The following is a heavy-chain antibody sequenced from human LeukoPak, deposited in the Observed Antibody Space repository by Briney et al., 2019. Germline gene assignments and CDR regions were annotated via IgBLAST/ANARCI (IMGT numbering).Heavy chain of an antibody. CDR1: GFTFSTYG. J-gene: IGHJ4*02. V-gene: IGHV3-30*18. Sequence: GGSLRLSCAASGFTFSTYGMHWVRQAPGKGLEWVAVISYDGSNKYHADSVRGRFTISRDNSKNTLYLQLYSLRAEDTAVYYCAKSGCTSTSCYIEYWGQGTLLSVSS. D-gene: IGHD2-2*01. CDR3: AKSGCTSTSCYIEY. CDR2: ISYDGSNK.